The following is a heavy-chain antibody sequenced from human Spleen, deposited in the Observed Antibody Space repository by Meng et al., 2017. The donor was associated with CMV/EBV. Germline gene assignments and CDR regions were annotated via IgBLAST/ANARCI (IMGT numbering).Heavy chain of an antibody. V-gene: IGHV4-31*02. CDR2: IYHSGST. J-gene: IGHJ4*02. CDR1: GGSISSGDYF. CDR3: ARVVWGSGFDY. Sequence: TVSGGSISSGDYFWSWVRQHPGKGLEWIGYIYHSGSTYSNPSLKSRVTISVDTSKSQFSLKLSSVTAADTAVYYCARVVWGSGFDYWGQGTLVTVSS. D-gene: IGHD3-10*01.